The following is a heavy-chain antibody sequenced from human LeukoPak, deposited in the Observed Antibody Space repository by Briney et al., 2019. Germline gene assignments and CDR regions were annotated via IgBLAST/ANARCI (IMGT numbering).Heavy chain of an antibody. J-gene: IGHJ4*02. Sequence: ASVKVSCKASGYTFTSYYMHWVRQAPGQGLEWMGIINPSGRSTSYAQKFQGRVTMTRDTSTSTVYMELSSLRSEATAVYYCARRGGDGCFDYWGQGTLVTVSS. CDR1: GYTFTSYY. D-gene: IGHD3-10*01. V-gene: IGHV1-46*01. CDR2: INPSGRST. CDR3: ARRGGDGCFDY.